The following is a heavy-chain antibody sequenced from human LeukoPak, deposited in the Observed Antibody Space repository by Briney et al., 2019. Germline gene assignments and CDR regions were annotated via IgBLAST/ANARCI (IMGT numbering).Heavy chain of an antibody. D-gene: IGHD4-17*01. CDR2: IVPILGIA. CDR3: ARGDYEEV. V-gene: IGHV1-69*04. J-gene: IGHJ4*02. Sequence: SVKVSCKASGGTFSSYAISWVRQAPGQGLEWMGRIVPILGIANYAQKFQGRVTITADKSTSTAYMELSSLRSEDTAVYYCARGDYEEVWGQGTLVTVSS. CDR1: GGTFSSYA.